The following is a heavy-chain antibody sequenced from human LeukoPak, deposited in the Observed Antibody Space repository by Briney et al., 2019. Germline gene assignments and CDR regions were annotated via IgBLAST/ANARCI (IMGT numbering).Heavy chain of an antibody. D-gene: IGHD2-15*01. CDR1: GFTFSSYW. Sequence: GGSLRLSCAASGFTFSSYWMHWVRQAPGKGLVWVSRINSDGSSTSYADSVKGRFTISRDNAKDTLYLQMNSLRAEDTAVYYCARDRGAYCSGGSCYSRNWFDPWGQGTLVTVSS. CDR2: INSDGSST. J-gene: IGHJ5*02. CDR3: ARDRGAYCSGGSCYSRNWFDP. V-gene: IGHV3-74*01.